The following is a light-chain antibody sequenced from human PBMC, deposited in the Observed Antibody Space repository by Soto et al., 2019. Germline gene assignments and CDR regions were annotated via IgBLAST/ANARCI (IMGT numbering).Light chain of an antibody. J-gene: IGKJ3*01. CDR2: GAF. Sequence: EIVLTQSPGTLSLSPGERAILSCRASQSVSDNNLACYQQKPGQAPRLLMYGAFFRVTGVPDRFSGSASGVDFTLTISRLEPEDFAVYFCQQYGASPITFGPGTKVDT. CDR1: QSVSDNN. V-gene: IGKV3-20*01. CDR3: QQYGASPIT.